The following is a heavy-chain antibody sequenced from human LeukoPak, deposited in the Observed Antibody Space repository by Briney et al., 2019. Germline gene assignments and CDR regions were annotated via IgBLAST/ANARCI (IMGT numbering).Heavy chain of an antibody. CDR1: GFTFSSYG. CDR3: VRTYDENPLGWFDP. D-gene: IGHD5-12*01. J-gene: IGHJ5*02. Sequence: GGSLRLSCAASGFTFSSYGMHWVRQAPGKGLYYVSAISINGGSTYYADSVRGRFTISRDNSKNTLYLQMSSLRPDDTAVYYCVRTYDENPLGWFDPWGQGTLVTVSS. CDR2: ISINGGST. V-gene: IGHV3-64D*06.